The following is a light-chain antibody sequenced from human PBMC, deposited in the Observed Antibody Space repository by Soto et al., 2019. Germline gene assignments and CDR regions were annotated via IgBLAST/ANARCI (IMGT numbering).Light chain of an antibody. V-gene: IGKV2-40*01. CDR2: TLS. Sequence: DIVMTQTPLSLPVTPGAPASISCRSSQSLFDSDDGTTYLDWYLQKPGQSPQLLLYTLSYRASGVHVRFSGSGAGTDFTLKISRVEAEDVGVYYFMQYKEFPVTFGGGTKVDIK. J-gene: IGKJ4*01. CDR3: MQYKEFPVT. CDR1: QSLFDSDDGTTY.